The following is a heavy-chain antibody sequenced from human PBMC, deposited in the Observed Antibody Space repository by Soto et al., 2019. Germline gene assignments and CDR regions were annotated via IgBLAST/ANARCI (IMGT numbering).Heavy chain of an antibody. CDR1: GGSISSYY. CDR2: IYYSGST. V-gene: IGHV4-59*01. D-gene: IGHD6-13*01. J-gene: IGHJ6*02. Sequence: SETLSLTCTVSGGSISSYYWSWIRQPPGKGLEWIGYIYYSGSTNYNPSLKSRVTISVDTSKNQFSLKLSSVTAADTAVYYCARLTGYXXXXXXXXXXGMDVWGQGTTVTXSS. CDR3: ARLTGYXXXXXXXXXXGMDV.